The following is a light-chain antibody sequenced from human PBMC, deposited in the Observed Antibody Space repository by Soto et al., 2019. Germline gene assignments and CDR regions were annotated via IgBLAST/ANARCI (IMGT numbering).Light chain of an antibody. CDR1: QSVSNN. CDR2: GAS. V-gene: IGKV3-15*01. Sequence: EIVMTQSPVTLSVSPGERVTLSCRASQSVSNNLAWYQQKSCQAPRLLIYGASTRVTGIPARFSGSGSGTEFTLTISSLQSEDFAIYYCQQYNNWPPVTFGQGTRLDIK. J-gene: IGKJ5*01. CDR3: QQYNNWPPVT.